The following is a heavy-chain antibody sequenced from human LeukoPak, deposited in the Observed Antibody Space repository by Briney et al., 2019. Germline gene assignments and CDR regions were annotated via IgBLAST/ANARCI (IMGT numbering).Heavy chain of an antibody. CDR3: AGVVNPGLYYYYGMDV. V-gene: IGHV3-21*01. CDR2: ISSSSSYV. D-gene: IGHD1-14*01. CDR1: GFTFSSYS. J-gene: IGHJ6*02. Sequence: GGSLRLSCAASGFTFSSYSMNWARQAPGKGLEWVSSISSSSSYVYYADSVKGRFTISRDNAKNSLYLQMNSLRAEDTAVYYCAGVVNPGLYYYYGMDVWGQGTTVTVSS.